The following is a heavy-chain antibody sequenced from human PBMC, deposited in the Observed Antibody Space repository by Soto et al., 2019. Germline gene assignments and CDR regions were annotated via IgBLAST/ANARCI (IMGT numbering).Heavy chain of an antibody. CDR1: GFSFSDYY. V-gene: IGHV3-11*01. CDR2: ISSSGDII. J-gene: IGHJ4*02. D-gene: IGHD3-22*01. Sequence: QVQLVESGGGLVKPGGSLRLSCAGSGFSFSDYYMSWIRQAPGKGLEWVSYISSSGDIIYYADSVKGRFTISRDNAKNLLYLQMNSLRAEDTAVYYCARDLGYYASDGYFDYWGQGTVVTVSS. CDR3: ARDLGYYASDGYFDY.